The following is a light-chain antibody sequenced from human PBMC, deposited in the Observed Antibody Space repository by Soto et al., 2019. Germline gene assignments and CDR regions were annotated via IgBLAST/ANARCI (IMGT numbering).Light chain of an antibody. J-gene: IGKJ4*01. V-gene: IGKV1-12*01. CDR1: QGISSW. CDR2: AAS. Sequence: DIQMTQSPSSVSASVGDRVTITGRASQGISSWLAWYQQKPGQAPKLLIYAASSLHSGVPSRFSASVSGTDFTLTISSLQPEQFATYYCQQATSVPLTFGGGTKGEIK. CDR3: QQATSVPLT.